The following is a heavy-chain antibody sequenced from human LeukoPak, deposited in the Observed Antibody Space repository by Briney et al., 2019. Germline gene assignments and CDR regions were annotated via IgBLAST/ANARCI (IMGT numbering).Heavy chain of an antibody. CDR2: MSSSDDGR. J-gene: IGHJ4*02. V-gene: IGHV3-23*01. Sequence: GGSLRLSCATSGFSFSSYAMSWVRQAPGKGLEWVSAMSSSDDGRYYAASVRGRFTISRDTSRSTLYLQMNSLRAEDTAVYYCARDGDYYDSSGYLYYFDYWGQGTLVTVSS. CDR1: GFSFSSYA. D-gene: IGHD3-22*01. CDR3: ARDGDYYDSSGYLYYFDY.